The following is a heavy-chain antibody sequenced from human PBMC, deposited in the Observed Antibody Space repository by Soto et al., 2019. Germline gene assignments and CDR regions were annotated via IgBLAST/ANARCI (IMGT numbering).Heavy chain of an antibody. J-gene: IGHJ6*02. V-gene: IGHV3-13*05. Sequence: GGSLRLSCAASGFTFSSYDMHWVRQATGKGLEWVSAIGTAGDPYYPGSVKGRFTISRENAKNSLYLQMNSLRAGDTAVYYCARGSGYSGYQRSPFGMDVWGQGTTVTVSS. D-gene: IGHD5-12*01. CDR3: ARGSGYSGYQRSPFGMDV. CDR1: GFTFSSYD. CDR2: IGTAGDP.